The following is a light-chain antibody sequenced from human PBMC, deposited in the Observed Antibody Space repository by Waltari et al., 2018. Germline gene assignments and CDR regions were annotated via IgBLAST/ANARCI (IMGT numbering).Light chain of an antibody. J-gene: IGKJ1*01. Sequence: DIVFTQSTGPVPFSRGERPTLPCRASQSVSRTLAWYQQKPGQAPRLLIYGASTRATGIPERFSGGGSGTDFSLTISRLEPEDFAVYYCQHYVSLPATFGQGTKVEIK. CDR2: GAS. CDR3: QHYVSLPAT. CDR1: QSVSRT. V-gene: IGKV3-20*01.